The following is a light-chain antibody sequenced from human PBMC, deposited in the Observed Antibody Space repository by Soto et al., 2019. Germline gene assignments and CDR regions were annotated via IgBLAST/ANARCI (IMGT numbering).Light chain of an antibody. CDR1: QSIRNW. V-gene: IGKV1-5*01. CDR3: QQYNTYSQT. Sequence: DIQMTQSPSTLSASVGDRVTITCRASQSIRNWLAWYQQKPGKAPKLLIYDASTLESGVPSRFSGSGSGTEFTLTISSLQPDDFATYYCQQYNTYSQTFGQGTKVEIK. CDR2: DAS. J-gene: IGKJ1*01.